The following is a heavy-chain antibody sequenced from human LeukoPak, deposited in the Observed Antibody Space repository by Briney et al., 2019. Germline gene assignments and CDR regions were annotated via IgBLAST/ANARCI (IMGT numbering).Heavy chain of an antibody. Sequence: SETLSLTCTVSGGSISSSGYYWGWIRQPPGKGLEWTGSIFYSGSTYYNPSLKSRVTISVDTSKNQFSLKLSSVTAADTAVYYCARVSGSYPDAFDIWGQGTMVTVSS. D-gene: IGHD1-26*01. V-gene: IGHV4-39*01. CDR2: IFYSGST. CDR1: GGSISSSGYY. J-gene: IGHJ3*02. CDR3: ARVSGSYPDAFDI.